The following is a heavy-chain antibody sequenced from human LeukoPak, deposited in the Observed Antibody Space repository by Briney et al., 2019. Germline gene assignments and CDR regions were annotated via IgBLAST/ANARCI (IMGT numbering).Heavy chain of an antibody. CDR1: GFTFDDYA. V-gene: IGHV3-9*01. CDR2: ISWNSGSI. Sequence: GRSLRLSCAASGFTFDDYAMHWVRQAPGKGLEWVSGISWNSGSIGYADSVKGRFTISRDNAKNSLYLQMNSLRAEDTALYYCAKGNYDFWSGPVYWGQGTLVIVSS. J-gene: IGHJ4*02. CDR3: AKGNYDFWSGPVY. D-gene: IGHD3-3*01.